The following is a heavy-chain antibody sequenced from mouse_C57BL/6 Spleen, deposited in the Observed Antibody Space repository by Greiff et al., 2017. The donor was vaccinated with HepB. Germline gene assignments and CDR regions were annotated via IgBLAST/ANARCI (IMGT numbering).Heavy chain of an antibody. Sequence: DVKLQESGPGLVKPSQSLSLTCSVTGYSITSGYYWNWIRQFPGNKLEWMGYISYDGSNNYNPSLKNRISITRDTSKNQFFLKLNSVTTEDTATYYCAIPRGYHWYFDVWGTGTTVTVSS. V-gene: IGHV3-6*01. CDR2: ISYDGSN. CDR1: GYSITSGYY. D-gene: IGHD2-2*01. CDR3: AIPRGYHWYFDV. J-gene: IGHJ1*03.